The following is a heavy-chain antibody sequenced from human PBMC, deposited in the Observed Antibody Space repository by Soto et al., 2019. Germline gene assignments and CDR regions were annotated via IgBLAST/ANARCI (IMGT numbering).Heavy chain of an antibody. CDR2: ISASDGSS. V-gene: IGHV1-18*04. J-gene: IGHJ4*02. CDR3: ATYYFGSGSYYRFDT. D-gene: IGHD3-10*01. Sequence: ASVKVSCKASGYTFTIYYMHWVRQAPRQGLEWMGWISASDGSSNSAQKFRPRIALTTDTSTNTAYMELLSLTSDDTAVYFCATYYFGSGSYYRFDTWGQGTLVTVSS. CDR1: GYTFTIYY.